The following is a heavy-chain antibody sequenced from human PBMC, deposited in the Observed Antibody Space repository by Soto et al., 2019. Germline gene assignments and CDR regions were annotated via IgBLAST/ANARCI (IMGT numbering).Heavy chain of an antibody. CDR1: GGSISSGGYY. CDR2: IYYSGST. Sequence: SETLSLTCTVSGGSISSGGYYWSWIRQHPGKGLEWIGYIYYSGSTYYNPSLKSRVTISVDTSKNQFSLKLSSVTAADTAVYYCARMGXEGVSATPYWYFDLWGRGTLVTVSS. CDR3: ARMGXEGVSATPYWYFDL. J-gene: IGHJ2*01. D-gene: IGHD3-16*01. V-gene: IGHV4-31*03.